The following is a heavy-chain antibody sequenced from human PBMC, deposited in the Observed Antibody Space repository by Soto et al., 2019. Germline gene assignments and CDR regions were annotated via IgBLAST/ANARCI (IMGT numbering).Heavy chain of an antibody. V-gene: IGHV3-30-3*01. CDR3: VRGDSGSYSYYYSYGMDV. D-gene: IGHD1-26*01. CDR2: ISYDGSNK. CDR1: GFTFSSYA. Sequence: GGSLRLSCAASGFTFSSYAMHWVRQAPGKGLEWVAVISYDGSNKYYADSVKGRFTISRDNSKNTLYLQMNSLRAEDTAVYYCVRGDSGSYSYYYSYGMDVWGQGTTVTVSS. J-gene: IGHJ6*02.